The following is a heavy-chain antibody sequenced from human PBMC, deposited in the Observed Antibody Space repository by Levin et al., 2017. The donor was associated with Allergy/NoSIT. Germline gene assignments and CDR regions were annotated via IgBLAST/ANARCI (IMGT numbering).Heavy chain of an antibody. D-gene: IGHD2-15*01. V-gene: IGHV3-7*01. CDR3: ARDSVVPGTSMDV. CDR2: IKQDETEI. CDR1: GFTFSAYW. Sequence: GGSLRLSCAASGFTFSAYWMTWVRQTPRKGLEWVANIKQDETEIHYADSVKGRFTISRDNAKNSLYLQMNSLRAEDPAVYYCARDSVVPGTSMDVWAKGPRSPSP. J-gene: IGHJ6*02.